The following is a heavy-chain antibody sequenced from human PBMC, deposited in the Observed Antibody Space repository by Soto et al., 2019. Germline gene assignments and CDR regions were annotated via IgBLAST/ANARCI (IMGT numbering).Heavy chain of an antibody. D-gene: IGHD6-6*01. J-gene: IGHJ4*02. CDR3: AKDYLGSSHSFDY. Sequence: GGSLRLSCVASGFTFSSYGMDWVRQAPGKGLEWVAVISYDGSNKYFADSVKGRFTISRDNSKNTLFLRMNSLRAEDTAVYYCAKDYLGSSHSFDYWGQGTLVTVSS. V-gene: IGHV3-30*18. CDR1: GFTFSSYG. CDR2: ISYDGSNK.